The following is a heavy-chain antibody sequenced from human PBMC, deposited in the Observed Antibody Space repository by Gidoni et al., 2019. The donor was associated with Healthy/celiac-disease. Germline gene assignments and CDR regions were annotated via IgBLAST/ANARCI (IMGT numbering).Heavy chain of an antibody. CDR2: IYSGGST. J-gene: IGHJ6*02. Sequence: EVQLVESGGGLVQPGGSLRLSCAASGFTVSSNYMSWVRQAPGKGLEWVSVIYSGGSTHYADSVKGRFTISRDNSKHTLYLQMNSLRAEDTAVYYCARAIREEYGMDVWGQGTTVTVSS. CDR3: ARAIREEYGMDV. CDR1: GFTVSSNY. V-gene: IGHV3-66*01.